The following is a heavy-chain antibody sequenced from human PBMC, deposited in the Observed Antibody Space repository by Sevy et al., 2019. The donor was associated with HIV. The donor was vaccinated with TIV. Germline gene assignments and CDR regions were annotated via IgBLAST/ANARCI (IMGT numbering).Heavy chain of an antibody. V-gene: IGHV3-21*01. CDR2: ISSSSSYI. CDR1: GFTFSSYS. Sequence: GGSLRLSCAASGFTFSSYSMNWVRQAPGKGLEWVSSISSSSSYIYYADSVKGRFTISRDNAKNSLYLQMNSLRAEDTAVYYCARRQPSAYYYYGMDVWGQGTTVTVSS. CDR3: ARRQPSAYYYYGMDV. D-gene: IGHD6-13*01. J-gene: IGHJ6*02.